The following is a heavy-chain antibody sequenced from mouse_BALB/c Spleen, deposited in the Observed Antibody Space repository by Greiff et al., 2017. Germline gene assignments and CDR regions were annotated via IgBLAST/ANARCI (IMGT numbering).Heavy chain of an antibody. CDR2: IYPGSGST. J-gene: IGHJ2*01. V-gene: IGHV1-55*01. Sequence: QVQLKQPGAELVKPGTSVKLSCKASGYNFTSYWINWVKLRPGQGLEWIGDIYPGSGSTNYNEKFKSKATLTVDTSSSTAYMQLSSLASEDSALYYCARPRATALYYFDYWGQGTTLTVSS. CDR3: ARPRATALYYFDY. CDR1: GYNFTSYW. D-gene: IGHD3-1*01.